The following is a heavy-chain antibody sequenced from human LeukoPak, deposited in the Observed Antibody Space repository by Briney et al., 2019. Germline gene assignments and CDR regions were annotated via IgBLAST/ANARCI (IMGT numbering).Heavy chain of an antibody. CDR2: IYYSGTT. CDR3: ARDCCGYRSWFDP. CDR1: GDSISSNYFSGNLFH. D-gene: IGHD6-25*01. J-gene: IGHJ5*02. V-gene: IGHV4-39*07. Sequence: SETLSLTCTVSGDSISSNYFSGNLFHWGWLRQPPGEGLEGSGSIYYSGTTYYNPSLKSRVTISVDTSKNQFFLKLTSVTAADTAVYYCARDCCGYRSWFDPWGQGTLVTVSS.